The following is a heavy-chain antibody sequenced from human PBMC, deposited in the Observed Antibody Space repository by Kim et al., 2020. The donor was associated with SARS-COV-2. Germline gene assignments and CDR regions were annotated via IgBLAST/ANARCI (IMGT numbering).Heavy chain of an antibody. CDR3: ARGEPKDYDIFDY. CDR1: GFTFSSYW. D-gene: IGHD3-9*01. J-gene: IGHJ4*02. CDR2: INSDGSST. Sequence: GGSLRLSCAASGFTFSSYWMHWVRQAPGKGLVWVSRINSDGSSTSYADSVKGRFTISRDNAKNTLYLQMNSLRAEDTAVYYCARGEPKDYDIFDYWGQGTLVTVSS. V-gene: IGHV3-74*01.